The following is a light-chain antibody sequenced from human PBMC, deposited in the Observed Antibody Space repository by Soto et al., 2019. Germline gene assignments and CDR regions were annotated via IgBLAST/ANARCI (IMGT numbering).Light chain of an antibody. CDR3: QQYESLQDS. CDR2: GGA. CDR1: QDITDY. J-gene: IGKJ2*03. Sequence: IQMTQPPSSLSASLGDRVSITCQASQDITDYLNWYQEKPGKAPKLVIYGGALFEPGVPSRFSVSGSGTAFTFTISSLQPEDVGMYFCQQYESLQDSVGQGTKLEI. V-gene: IGKV1-33*01.